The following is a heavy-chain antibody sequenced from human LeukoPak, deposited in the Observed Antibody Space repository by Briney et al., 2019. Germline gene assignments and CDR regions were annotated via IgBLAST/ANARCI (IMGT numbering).Heavy chain of an antibody. Sequence: SETLSLTCTASGGSISSYYWSWIRQPAGKGLEWIGRIYTSGSTNYNPSLKSRVTMSVDTSNNQFSLKLSSVTAADSAVYYCARARSGSGSLWFDPWGQGTLVTVSS. V-gene: IGHV4-4*07. CDR3: ARARSGSGSLWFDP. CDR2: IYTSGST. CDR1: GGSISSYY. J-gene: IGHJ5*02. D-gene: IGHD3-10*01.